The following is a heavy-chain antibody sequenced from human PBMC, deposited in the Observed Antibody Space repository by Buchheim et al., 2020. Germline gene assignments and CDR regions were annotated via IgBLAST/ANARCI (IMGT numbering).Heavy chain of an antibody. V-gene: IGHV3-23*01. CDR2: IAGSGGKK. D-gene: IGHD3-22*01. J-gene: IGHJ4*02. CDR3: AKDYYGYYDGGGYYASFDY. Sequence: EVQLLESGGGLVQSGGSLRLSCEASGFIFSSYAMTWVRQAPGKGLEWVSCIAGSGGKKYYADSVEGRFTISRDNSKNTLYLQMNSLRAEDTAVYYCAKDYYGYYDGGGYYASFDYWGQGIL. CDR1: GFIFSSYA.